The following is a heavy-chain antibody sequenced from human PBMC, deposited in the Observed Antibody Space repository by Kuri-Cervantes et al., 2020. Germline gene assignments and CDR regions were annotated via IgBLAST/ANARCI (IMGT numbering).Heavy chain of an antibody. CDR3: AKDKNDYGEQYFDY. Sequence: GESLKISCAASGFTFSSYSMNWVRQAPGKGLEWVAVISYDGVNKYYADSVKGRFTISRDNSKNTLYLQMNSLRAEDTAVYFCAKDKNDYGEQYFDYWGQGTLVTVSS. V-gene: IGHV3-30*18. D-gene: IGHD4-17*01. CDR2: ISYDGVNK. CDR1: GFTFSSYS. J-gene: IGHJ4*02.